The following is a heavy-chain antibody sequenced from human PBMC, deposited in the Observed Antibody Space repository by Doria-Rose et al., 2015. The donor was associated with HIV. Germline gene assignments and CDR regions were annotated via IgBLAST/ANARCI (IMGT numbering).Heavy chain of an antibody. Sequence: QITLKESGPVLVKPTETLPLTCTVSGVSLSSPGMGVSWIRQPPGKALEWLANIFSDDERSYKTSLKSRLTISRGTSKSQVVLTMTDMDPVDTATYYCARIKSSRWYHKYYFDFWGQGTLVIVS. CDR3: ARIKSSRWYHKYYFDF. J-gene: IGHJ4*02. CDR1: GVSLSSPGMG. V-gene: IGHV2-26*01. D-gene: IGHD6-13*01. CDR2: IFSDDER.